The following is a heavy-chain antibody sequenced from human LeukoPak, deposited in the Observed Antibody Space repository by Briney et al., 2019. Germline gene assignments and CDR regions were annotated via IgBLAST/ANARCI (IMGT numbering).Heavy chain of an antibody. V-gene: IGHV3-30*02. Sequence: PGGSLRLSCTASGFTFSDYAMHWVRQAPGKGLEWVSFVRYDGSIKYYADSLKGRFTISRDNSKSTLYLQMDSLRSDDTAAYYCARDRLVGATTPIYYYGMDVWGQGTTVTVSS. J-gene: IGHJ6*02. D-gene: IGHD1-26*01. CDR2: VRYDGSIK. CDR1: GFTFSDYA. CDR3: ARDRLVGATTPIYYYGMDV.